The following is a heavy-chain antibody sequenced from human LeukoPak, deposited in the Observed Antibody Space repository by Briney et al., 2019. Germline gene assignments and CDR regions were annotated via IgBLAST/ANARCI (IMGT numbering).Heavy chain of an antibody. CDR2: IIPIFGTA. J-gene: IGHJ4*02. V-gene: IGHV1-69*13. D-gene: IGHD3-22*01. CDR3: ARAVHYYDSSGYYGWFYFDY. CDR1: GGTFSSYA. Sequence: ASVKVSCKASGGTFSSYAISWVRQAPGQGLEWMGGIIPIFGTANYAQKFQGRVTITADESTSTAYMELSSLRSEDTAVYYCARAVHYYDSSGYYGWFYFDYWGQGTLVTVSS.